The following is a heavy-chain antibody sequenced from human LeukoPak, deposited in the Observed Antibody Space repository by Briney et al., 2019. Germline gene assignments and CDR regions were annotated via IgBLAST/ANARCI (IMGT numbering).Heavy chain of an antibody. V-gene: IGHV5-51*01. CDR2: IYPGDSDT. Sequence: GESLKISCNGSGYXFTSYWIGWVRQMPGKGLEWMGIIYPGDSDTRYSPSFQGQVTISADKSISTAYLQWSSLQASDTAMYYCARAGTIYWFDPWGQGTLVTVSS. D-gene: IGHD1-7*01. J-gene: IGHJ5*02. CDR1: GYXFTSYW. CDR3: ARAGTIYWFDP.